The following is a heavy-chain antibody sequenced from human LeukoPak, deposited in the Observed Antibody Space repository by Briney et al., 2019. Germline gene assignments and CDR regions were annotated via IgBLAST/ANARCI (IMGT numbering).Heavy chain of an antibody. CDR2: IYYSGSA. V-gene: IGHV4-59*08. CDR3: ARGGYRYDFFNLDY. D-gene: IGHD5-18*01. J-gene: IGHJ4*02. Sequence: SQTLSLTCTVSGGSIRSYYWSWIRQPPGKGLERIGYIYYSGSANYNPSLKSRVTISLDTSKNQFSLKLSSVTAADTAVYYCARGGYRYDFFNLDYWGQGTLVTVSS. CDR1: GGSIRSYY.